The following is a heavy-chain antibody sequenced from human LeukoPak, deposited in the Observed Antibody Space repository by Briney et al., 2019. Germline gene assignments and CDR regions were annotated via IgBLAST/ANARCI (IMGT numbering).Heavy chain of an antibody. CDR2: ISYDGSNK. D-gene: IGHD5-18*01. CDR3: AKDYSYGYVSDY. Sequence: GGSLRLSCAASGFTFSSYGMHWVRQAPGKGLEWVAVISYDGSNKYYADSVKGRFTISRDNSKNTLYLQMNSLRAEDTAVYYCAKDYSYGYVSDYWAREPWSPSPQ. J-gene: IGHJ4*02. CDR1: GFTFSSYG. V-gene: IGHV3-30*18.